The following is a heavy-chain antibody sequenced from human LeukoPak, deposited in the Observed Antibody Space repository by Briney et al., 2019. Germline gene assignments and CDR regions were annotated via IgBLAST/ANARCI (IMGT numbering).Heavy chain of an antibody. CDR2: ISGSGGSI. Sequence: PGGSLRLSCAASGFTFSSYAMSWVRQAPGKGLEWVSAISGSGGSIYYADSVKGRFTISRDNSKNTLYLQMNSLRAEDTAVYYCAKGEPYSGSGWYRPPRTIDYWGQGTLVTVSS. V-gene: IGHV3-23*01. J-gene: IGHJ4*02. CDR3: AKGEPYSGSGWYRPPRTIDY. D-gene: IGHD6-19*01. CDR1: GFTFSSYA.